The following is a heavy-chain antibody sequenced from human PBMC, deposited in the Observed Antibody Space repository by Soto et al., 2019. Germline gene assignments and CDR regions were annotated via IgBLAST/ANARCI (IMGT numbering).Heavy chain of an antibody. V-gene: IGHV4-59*08. D-gene: IGHD2-21*02. Sequence: QVQLQESGPGLVKPSETLSLTCTVSGGSVSNYYWSWIRQPPGKGLEWVGYISYTGNTNYNPSLRSRVTMSLDTSKSQFSLNLNSVTAADTAVYYCVRHARGVVVTTPPDYWGQGTLVTVSS. CDR3: VRHARGVVVTTPPDY. CDR2: ISYTGNT. J-gene: IGHJ4*02. CDR1: GGSVSNYY.